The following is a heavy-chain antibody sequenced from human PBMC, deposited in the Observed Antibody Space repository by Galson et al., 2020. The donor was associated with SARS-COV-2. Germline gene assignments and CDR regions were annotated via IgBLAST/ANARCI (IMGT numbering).Heavy chain of an antibody. V-gene: IGHV4-4*02. CDR2: IYHSGST. D-gene: IGHD4-17*01. Sequence: SETLSLTCAVSGGSISSSNWWSWVRQPPGKGLEWIGEIYHSGSTNYNPSLKSRVTISVDKSKNQFSLKLSSVTAADTAVYYCARDPDYYGDPFFDYWGQGTLVTVSS. J-gene: IGHJ4*02. CDR3: ARDPDYYGDPFFDY. CDR1: GGSISSSNW.